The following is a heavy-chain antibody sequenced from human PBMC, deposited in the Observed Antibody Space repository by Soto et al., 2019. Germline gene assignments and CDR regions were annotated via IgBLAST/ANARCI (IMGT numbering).Heavy chain of an antibody. V-gene: IGHV1-24*01. J-gene: IGHJ6*02. CDR1: GYTLTELS. D-gene: IGHD1-26*01. Sequence: ASVKVSCKVSGYTLTELSMHWVRQAPGKGLEWMGGFDPEDGETIYAQKFQGRVTMTEDTSTDTAYMELSSLRSEDTAVYYCASPRYSGSYPYYYYGTDVWGQGTTVTVSS. CDR3: ASPRYSGSYPYYYYGTDV. CDR2: FDPEDGET.